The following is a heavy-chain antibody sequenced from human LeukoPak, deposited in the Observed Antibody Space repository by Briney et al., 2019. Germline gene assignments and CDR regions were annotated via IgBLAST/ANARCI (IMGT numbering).Heavy chain of an antibody. CDR2: INPSGGST. CDR1: GYTFTSYS. CDR3: ARDIDYDY. Sequence: ASVKVSCKASGYTFTSYSMNWVRQAPGQGLEWMGIINPSGGSTNYAQKFQGRVTMTRDTSTSTVYMEMSSLRSEAAAVYYCARDIDYDYWGQGTLVTVSS. J-gene: IGHJ4*02. V-gene: IGHV1-46*01. D-gene: IGHD4-11*01.